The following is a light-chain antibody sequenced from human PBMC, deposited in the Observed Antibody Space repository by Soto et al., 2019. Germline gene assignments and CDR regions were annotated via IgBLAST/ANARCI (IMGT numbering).Light chain of an antibody. CDR3: AVWDQSLTGWV. CDR1: SSNIGSHF. CDR2: RDG. V-gene: IGLV1-47*01. Sequence: QSVLTQPPSASGTPGQSLTISCSGSSSNIGSHFVYWYQHLPGTAPKLLIFRDGQRPSGVPARFFGSKSGTSASLAITGLRSEDEADYYCAVWDQSLTGWVFGGGTQLTFL. J-gene: IGLJ3*02.